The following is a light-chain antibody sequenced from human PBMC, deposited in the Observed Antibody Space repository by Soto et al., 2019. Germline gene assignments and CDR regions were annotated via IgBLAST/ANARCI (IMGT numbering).Light chain of an antibody. CDR1: SSDVGSYNL. CDR2: EVS. J-gene: IGLJ2*01. Sequence: QCVRTQAASGTGVPGEWISIPCTGASSDVGSYNLVSWYQQHPGKAPKLMIYEVSRRPSGISNRFSGSKSGNTASLTISGLQAEDEADYYCCSYAGSPTFVIFGGGTKATVL. V-gene: IGLV2-23*02. CDR3: CSYAGSPTFVI.